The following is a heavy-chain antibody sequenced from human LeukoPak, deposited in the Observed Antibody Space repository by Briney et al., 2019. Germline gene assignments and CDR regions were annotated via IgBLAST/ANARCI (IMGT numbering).Heavy chain of an antibody. Sequence: PGGSLRLSCAASGFTFSSYGMHWVRQAPGKGLEWVAVISYDGSNKYYADSVKGRFTISRDNSKNTLYLQMNSLRAEDTAVYYCAKVQLDYGDYDNNWPGGYFDLWGRGTLVTVSS. CDR1: GFTFSSYG. J-gene: IGHJ2*01. V-gene: IGHV3-30*18. D-gene: IGHD4-17*01. CDR2: ISYDGSNK. CDR3: AKVQLDYGDYDNNWPGGYFDL.